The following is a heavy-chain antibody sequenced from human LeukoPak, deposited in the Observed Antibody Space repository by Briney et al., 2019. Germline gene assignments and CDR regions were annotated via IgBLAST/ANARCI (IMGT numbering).Heavy chain of an antibody. V-gene: IGHV1-18*01. CDR1: GYTFTSYG. CDR3: ARDGRPLSGWGSLRAYYYYGMDV. CDR2: ISAYNGNT. J-gene: IGHJ6*02. Sequence: ASVKVSCKASGYTFTSYGISWVRQAPGQGLEWMGWISAYNGNTNYAQKLQGRGTMTTDTSTSTAYMELRSLRSDDTAVYYCARDGRPLSGWGSLRAYYYYGMDVWGQGTTVTVSS. D-gene: IGHD3-9*01.